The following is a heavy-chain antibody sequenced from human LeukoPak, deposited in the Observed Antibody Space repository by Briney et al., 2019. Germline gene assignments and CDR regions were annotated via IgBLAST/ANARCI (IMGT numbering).Heavy chain of an antibody. Sequence: GGSLRLSCAASGFTVSSNYMSWVRQAPGKGLEWVSVIYTGGSANYADSVKGRFTISRDNSRNTVYLLMNSLRVEDTAVYYCAREAERPGYSSGLGFDYWGQGILVTVSS. CDR3: AREAERPGYSSGLGFDY. CDR2: IYTGGSA. D-gene: IGHD6-19*01. V-gene: IGHV3-66*01. CDR1: GFTVSSNY. J-gene: IGHJ4*02.